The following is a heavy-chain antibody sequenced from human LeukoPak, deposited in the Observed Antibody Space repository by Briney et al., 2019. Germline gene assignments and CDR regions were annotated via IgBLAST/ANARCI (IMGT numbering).Heavy chain of an antibody. Sequence: GGSLRLSCAASGFTVSSSYMSWVRQAPGKGLEWVSAISGSGGSTYYADSVKGRFTISRDNSKNTLYLQMNSLRAEDTAVYYCAKDPSIAAAPLGYWGQGTLVTVSS. J-gene: IGHJ4*02. CDR1: GFTVSSSY. CDR3: AKDPSIAAAPLGY. V-gene: IGHV3-23*01. D-gene: IGHD6-6*01. CDR2: ISGSGGST.